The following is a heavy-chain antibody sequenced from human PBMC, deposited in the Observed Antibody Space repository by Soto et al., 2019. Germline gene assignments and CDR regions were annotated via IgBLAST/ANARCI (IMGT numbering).Heavy chain of an antibody. J-gene: IGHJ4*02. Sequence: ASVKVSCKASGYTFTSYGISWVRQAPGQGLEWMGWISAYNGNTKYAQKLQGRVTMTTDTSTSTAYMELRSLRSDDTAVYYCARCWSSTSCLYGGFDHWGQGTLVTVSS. CDR1: GYTFTSYG. V-gene: IGHV1-18*04. D-gene: IGHD2-2*01. CDR2: ISAYNGNT. CDR3: ARCWSSTSCLYGGFDH.